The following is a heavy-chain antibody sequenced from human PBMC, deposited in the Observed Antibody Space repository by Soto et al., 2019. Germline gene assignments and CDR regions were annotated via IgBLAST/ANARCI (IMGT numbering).Heavy chain of an antibody. CDR1: GYTFSNYG. D-gene: IGHD5-18*01. CDR2: ISGYNGNT. CDR3: ARDRGLGFGYSSSLAMDV. J-gene: IGHJ6*02. V-gene: IGHV1-18*01. Sequence: QVQLVQSGAEVKKPGASVKVSCKASGYTFSNYGISWVRQGPGQGLEWMGWISGYNGNTHYEEKVQDRIKITSDTSRSTTNLEVRSVRSDDTAVYFCARDRGLGFGYSSSLAMDVWGQGTTVTVSS.